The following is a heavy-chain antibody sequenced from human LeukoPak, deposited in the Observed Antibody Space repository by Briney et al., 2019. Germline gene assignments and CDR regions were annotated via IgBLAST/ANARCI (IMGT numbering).Heavy chain of an antibody. CDR1: GGSISNYY. CDR3: ARTSDYYYDSSGPLDAFDI. J-gene: IGHJ3*02. Sequence: SETLSLTCTVSGGSISNYYWSWIRQPPGKGLEWIGYIYYSGSTNYNPSLKSRVTISVDTSKNQFSLKLSSVTAADTAVYYCARTSDYYYDSSGPLDAFDIWGQGTMVTVSS. V-gene: IGHV4-59*12. CDR2: IYYSGST. D-gene: IGHD3-22*01.